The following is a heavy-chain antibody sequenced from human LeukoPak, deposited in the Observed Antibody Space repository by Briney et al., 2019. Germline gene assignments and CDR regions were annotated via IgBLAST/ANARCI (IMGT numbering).Heavy chain of an antibody. D-gene: IGHD3-10*01. V-gene: IGHV4-30-2*01. Sequence: SETLSLTCAVSGGSISSGGYSWSWIRQPPGKGLEWIGYIYHSGSTYYNPSLKSRVTISVDRSKCQFSLKLSSVTAADTAVYYCARARITMVRGVAADWFDPWGQGTLVTVSS. CDR3: ARARITMVRGVAADWFDP. J-gene: IGHJ5*02. CDR2: IYHSGST. CDR1: GGSISSGGYS.